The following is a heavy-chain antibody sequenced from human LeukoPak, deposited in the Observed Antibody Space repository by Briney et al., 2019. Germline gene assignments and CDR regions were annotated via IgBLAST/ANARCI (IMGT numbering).Heavy chain of an antibody. CDR3: ARDPGGTTGTTAEVRENYYYYYMDV. CDR2: INPSGGST. V-gene: IGHV1-46*01. Sequence: ASVKVSCKASGYTFTSYYMHWVRQAPGQGLEWTGIINPSGGSTSYAQKFQGRVTMTRDMSTSTVYMELSSLRSEDTAVYYCARDPGGTTGTTAEVRENYYYYYMDVWGKGTTVTISS. J-gene: IGHJ6*03. CDR1: GYTFTSYY. D-gene: IGHD1-1*01.